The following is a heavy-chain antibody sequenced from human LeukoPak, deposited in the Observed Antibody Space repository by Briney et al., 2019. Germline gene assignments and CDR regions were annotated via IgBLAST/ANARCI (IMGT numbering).Heavy chain of an antibody. J-gene: IGHJ3*02. CDR1: GGSISSGSYY. CDR3: ARDSLTIFGVVGRFDI. CDR2: IYTSGST. D-gene: IGHD3-3*01. Sequence: TSETLSLTCTVSGGSISSGSYYWSWIRQPAGKGLEWIGRIYTSGSTNYNPSLKSRVTISVDTSKNQFSLKLSSVTAADTAVYYCARDSLTIFGVVGRFDIWGQGTMVTVSS. V-gene: IGHV4-61*02.